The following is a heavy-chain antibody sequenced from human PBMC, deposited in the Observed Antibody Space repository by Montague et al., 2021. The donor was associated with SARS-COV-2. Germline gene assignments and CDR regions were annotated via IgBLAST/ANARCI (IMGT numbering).Heavy chain of an antibody. V-gene: IGHV6-1*01. D-gene: IGHD6-13*01. CDR3: ARGISATNK. Sequence: YAISGDSVSSHTAAWNWIRQSPSRGLEWLGRTYYRSKWYNDYAVSVKSRIGINADTSKNQFSLQLNSVTPEDTAVYYCARGISATNKWGQGTLVTVSS. CDR1: GDSVSSHTAA. J-gene: IGHJ4*02. CDR2: TYYRSKWYN.